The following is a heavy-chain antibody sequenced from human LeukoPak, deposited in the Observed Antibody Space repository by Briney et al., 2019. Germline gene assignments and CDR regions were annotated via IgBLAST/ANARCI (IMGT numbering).Heavy chain of an antibody. J-gene: IGHJ3*02. CDR3: ARGTGSGYSSYDYAFDI. Sequence: SETLSLTCTVSGGSISSGGYYWSWIRQHPGKGLEWIGYIYYSGSTYYNPSLKSRVTISVDTSKNQFSLKLSSVTAADTAVYYCARGTGSGYSSYDYAFDIWGQGTMVTVSS. CDR1: GGSISSGGYY. D-gene: IGHD5-12*01. CDR2: IYYSGST. V-gene: IGHV4-31*03.